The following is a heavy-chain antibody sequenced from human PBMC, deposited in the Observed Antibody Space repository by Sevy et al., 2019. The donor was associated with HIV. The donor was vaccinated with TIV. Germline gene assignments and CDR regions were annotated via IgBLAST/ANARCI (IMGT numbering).Heavy chain of an antibody. CDR2: IYTSGST. Sequence: SETLSLTCTVSGGSISSGSYYWSWIRQPAGMGLEWIGRIYTSGSTNYNPSLKSRVTISVDTSKNQFSLKLSSVTAADTAVYYCARDGEYSSGWGCFDYWGQGTLVTVSS. J-gene: IGHJ4*02. CDR1: GGSISSGSYY. D-gene: IGHD6-19*01. CDR3: ARDGEYSSGWGCFDY. V-gene: IGHV4-61*02.